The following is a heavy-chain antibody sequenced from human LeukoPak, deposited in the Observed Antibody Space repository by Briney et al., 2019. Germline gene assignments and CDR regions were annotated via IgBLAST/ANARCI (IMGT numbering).Heavy chain of an antibody. CDR1: GFTSSSYA. CDR2: ISGSDGST. D-gene: IGHD3-3*01. J-gene: IGHJ6*02. V-gene: IGHV3-23*01. CDR3: AKDLLFGLYYYYGMDV. Sequence: GGSLRLSCAASGFTSSSYAMSWVRQAPGKGLEWVSAISGSDGSTYYADSVKGRFTISRDNSKNTLYLQMNSLRAEDTAVYYCAKDLLFGLYYYYGMDVWGQGPRSPSP.